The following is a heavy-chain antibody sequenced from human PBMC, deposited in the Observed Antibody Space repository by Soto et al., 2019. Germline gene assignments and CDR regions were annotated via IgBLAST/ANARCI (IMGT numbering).Heavy chain of an antibody. J-gene: IGHJ4*02. D-gene: IGHD2-15*01. CDR1: GYTFTGYY. CDR2: INPNSGGT. V-gene: IGHV1-2*04. CDR3: ARIRNSGGADY. Sequence: ASVKVSCKASGYTFTGYYMHWVRQAPGQGLEWMGWINPNSGGTNYAQKFQGWVTMTRDTSISTAYMGLSRLRSDDTAVYYCARIRNSGGADYGGQGTLSPSPQ.